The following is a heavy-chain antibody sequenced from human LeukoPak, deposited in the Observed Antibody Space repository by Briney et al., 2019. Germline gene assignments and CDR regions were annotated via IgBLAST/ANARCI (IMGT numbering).Heavy chain of an antibody. CDR1: GYTFTGYY. J-gene: IGHJ5*02. D-gene: IGHD3-22*01. CDR3: ARGNNYDSSDYYSWFDP. Sequence: ASVKVSCTASGYTFTGYYMHWVRQAPGQGLEWMGWINPNSGGTNYVQKFQGRVTMTRDTSISTAYMELSRLRSDDTAVYYCARGNNYDSSDYYSWFDPWGQGTLVIVSS. V-gene: IGHV1-2*02. CDR2: INPNSGGT.